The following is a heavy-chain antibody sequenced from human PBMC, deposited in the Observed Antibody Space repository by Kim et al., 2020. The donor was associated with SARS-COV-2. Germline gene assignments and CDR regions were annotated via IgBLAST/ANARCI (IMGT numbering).Heavy chain of an antibody. CDR2: INTNTGNP. CDR3: ARVALGYCSSTSCLGQRYYYYYAMDV. Sequence: ASVKVSCKASGYTFTSYAMNWVRQAPGQGLEWMGWINTNTGNPTYAQGFTGRFVFSLDTSVSTAYLQISSLKAEDTAVYYCARVALGYCSSTSCLGQRYYYYYAMDVWGKGTTVTVSS. J-gene: IGHJ6*04. D-gene: IGHD2-2*01. CDR1: GYTFTSYA. V-gene: IGHV7-4-1*02.